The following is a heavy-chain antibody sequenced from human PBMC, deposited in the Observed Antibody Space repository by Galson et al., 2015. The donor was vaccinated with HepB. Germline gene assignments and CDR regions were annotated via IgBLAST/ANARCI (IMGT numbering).Heavy chain of an antibody. CDR1: GFTFSSYS. V-gene: IGHV3-48*02. Sequence: SLRLSCAASGFTFSSYSMNWVRQAPGKGLEWVSYISSSSSTIYYADSVKGRFTISRDNAKNSLYLQMNSLRDEDTAVYYCARISVGATRVSTDAFDIWGPGTMVTVSS. CDR2: ISSSSSTI. D-gene: IGHD1-26*01. CDR3: ARISVGATRVSTDAFDI. J-gene: IGHJ3*02.